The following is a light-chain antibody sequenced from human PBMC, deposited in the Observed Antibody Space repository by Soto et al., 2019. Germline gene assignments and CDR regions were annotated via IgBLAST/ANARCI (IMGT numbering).Light chain of an antibody. CDR2: WAS. Sequence: DIVMTQSPDSLAVSLGERATINCKSSQSVLYSSNNKNYLAWYQQKPGQPPKLLIYWASTRESGVPDRFSGSGSGTDFTLTISSLQAEDVSVYDCQQYYSTPFTVGPGTKVDI. CDR1: QSVLYSSNNKNY. J-gene: IGKJ3*01. V-gene: IGKV4-1*01. CDR3: QQYYSTPFT.